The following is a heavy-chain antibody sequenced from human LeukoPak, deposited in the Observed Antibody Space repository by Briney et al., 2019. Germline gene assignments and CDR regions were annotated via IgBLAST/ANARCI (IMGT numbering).Heavy chain of an antibody. Sequence: SETLSLTCAVYGGSFSGYYWSWIRQPPGKGLEWIGEINHSGSTNYNPSLKSRVTISVDTSKNQFSLKLSSVTAADTAVYYCAGVDYDKGAFDIWGQGTMVTVSS. CDR3: AGVDYDKGAFDI. CDR1: GGSFSGYY. V-gene: IGHV4-34*01. D-gene: IGHD3-22*01. CDR2: INHSGST. J-gene: IGHJ3*02.